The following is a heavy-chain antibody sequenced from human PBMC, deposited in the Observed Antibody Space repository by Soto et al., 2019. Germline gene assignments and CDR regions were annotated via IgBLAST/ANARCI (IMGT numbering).Heavy chain of an antibody. D-gene: IGHD2-15*01. Sequence: VGSLRLSCAAAGFNFGNNWMHCVRQAPGKWLEWVSRMNSDGRTTNYADSVKGRFTVSRDNAKNTLYMQINSLRAEDTAVYFCASYYSGRSRYPGMDVWGQGTMVTVSS. CDR1: GFNFGNNW. CDR3: ASYYSGRSRYPGMDV. V-gene: IGHV3-74*01. CDR2: MNSDGRTT. J-gene: IGHJ6*02.